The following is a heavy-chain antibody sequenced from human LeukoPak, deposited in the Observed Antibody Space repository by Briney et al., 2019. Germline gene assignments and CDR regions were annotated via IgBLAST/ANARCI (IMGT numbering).Heavy chain of an antibody. CDR1: GYTFTCYY. CDR3: ARVESGD. V-gene: IGHV1-2*02. J-gene: IGHJ4*02. D-gene: IGHD3-10*01. Sequence: ASVKVSCKASGYTFTCYYMHWVRQAPGQGLEWMGWINPNSGGTNYAQKFQGRVTMTRDTSISTAYMELSSLGSDDTAVYYCARVESGDWGQGTLVTVSS. CDR2: INPNSGGT.